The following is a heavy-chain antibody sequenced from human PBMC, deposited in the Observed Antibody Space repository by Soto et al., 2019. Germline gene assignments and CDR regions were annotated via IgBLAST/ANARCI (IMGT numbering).Heavy chain of an antibody. J-gene: IGHJ5*02. Sequence: SETLPLTCTVSGGSIRSYYWSWIRQPPGKGLEWIGYIYYSGSTNYNPSLKSRVTISVDTSKNQFSLKLSSVTAADTAVYYCARAGVSITFGGVIATPDNWFDPWGHGTLVTVSS. CDR3: ARAGVSITFGGVIATPDNWFDP. CDR1: GGSIRSYY. CDR2: IYYSGST. D-gene: IGHD3-16*02. V-gene: IGHV4-59*01.